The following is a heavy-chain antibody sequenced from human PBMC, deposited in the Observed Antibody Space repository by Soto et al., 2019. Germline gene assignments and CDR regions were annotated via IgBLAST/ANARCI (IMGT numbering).Heavy chain of an antibody. V-gene: IGHV3-33*01. CDR3: ARGESGDYPHDAFDI. Sequence: QVQLVESGGGVVQPGRSLRLSCAASGFTFSSYGMHWVRQAPGKGLEWVAVIWYDGSNKYYADSVKGRFTISRDNSKNTLYRQMNSLRAEDTAVYYCARGESGDYPHDAFDIWGQGTMVTVSS. CDR2: IWYDGSNK. CDR1: GFTFSSYG. J-gene: IGHJ3*02. D-gene: IGHD4-17*01.